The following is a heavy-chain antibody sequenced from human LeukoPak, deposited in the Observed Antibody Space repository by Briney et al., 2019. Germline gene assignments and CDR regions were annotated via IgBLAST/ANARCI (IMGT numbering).Heavy chain of an antibody. CDR2: INQDGSEK. J-gene: IGHJ3*02. CDR1: GFTFITYW. D-gene: IGHD2/OR15-2a*01. Sequence: GGSLRLSCAASGFTFITYWMSWVRQAPGKGLEWVANINQDGSEKYYVDSVKGRFTISRDNAKNSVYLQRNSLRAEDTAVYYCARGFDAYYGFDIWGQGTMVTVSS. V-gene: IGHV3-7*05. CDR3: ARGFDAYYGFDI.